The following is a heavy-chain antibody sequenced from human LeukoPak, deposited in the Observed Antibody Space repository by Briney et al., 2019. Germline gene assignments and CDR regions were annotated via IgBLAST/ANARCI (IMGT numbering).Heavy chain of an antibody. V-gene: IGHV3-23*01. CDR3: AKGSGYYPEGSDY. D-gene: IGHD3-22*01. CDR1: GFTFSNYA. CDR2: ISGSGGST. J-gene: IGHJ4*02. Sequence: GRSLRLSCAASGFTFSNYAMSWVRQAPGKGLEWVSGISGSGGSTYYADSVKGRLTISRDNSKNTLYLQMNSLRAEDTAVYYCAKGSGYYPEGSDYWGQGTLVTVSS.